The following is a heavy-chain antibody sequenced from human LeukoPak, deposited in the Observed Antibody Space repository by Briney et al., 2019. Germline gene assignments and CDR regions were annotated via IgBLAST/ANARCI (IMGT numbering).Heavy chain of an antibody. CDR2: INSSSPTL. CDR3: ARDQRVTGRPDIDY. CDR1: GFTLSTYS. D-gene: IGHD6-6*01. Sequence: GGSLRLSCAGSGFTLSTYSMNWVRQAPGKGLEWVSYINSSSPTLHYADSVKGRFTISRDNAKNTLYLQMNNLRAEDTAMYYCARDQRVTGRPDIDYWGQGTLVIVSS. J-gene: IGHJ4*02. V-gene: IGHV3-48*04.